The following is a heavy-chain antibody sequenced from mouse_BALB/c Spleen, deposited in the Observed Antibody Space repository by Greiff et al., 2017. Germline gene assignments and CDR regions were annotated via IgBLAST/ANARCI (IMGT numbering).Heavy chain of an antibody. V-gene: IGHV2-4-1*01. Sequence: QVQLKQSGPGLVRPSQSLSITCTVSGFSLTSYGVHWVRQSPGKGLEWLGVIWSGGSTDYNAAFISRLSISKDNSKSQVFFKMNSLQADDTAIYYCARNYGNYPAWFAYWGQGTLVTVSA. CDR2: IWSGGST. D-gene: IGHD2-1*01. CDR1: GFSLTSYG. J-gene: IGHJ3*01. CDR3: ARNYGNYPAWFAY.